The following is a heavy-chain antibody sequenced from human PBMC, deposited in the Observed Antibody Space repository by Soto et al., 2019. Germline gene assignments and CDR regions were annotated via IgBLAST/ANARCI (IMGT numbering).Heavy chain of an antibody. D-gene: IGHD2-21*01. V-gene: IGHV1-18*01. J-gene: IGHJ3*02. Sequence: QAQVAQSGAEVKKPGDSVTVSCKASGYTFTSYGITWVRQAPGQGLEWMGWINVYSGNAHYAQKFQGRVTMTTDTSTSTVYMDLRRLRSDDTAVYYCGMRIDIVVVPDGFDIWGQGTMVTVSS. CDR3: GMRIDIVVVPDGFDI. CDR1: GYTFTSYG. CDR2: INVYSGNA.